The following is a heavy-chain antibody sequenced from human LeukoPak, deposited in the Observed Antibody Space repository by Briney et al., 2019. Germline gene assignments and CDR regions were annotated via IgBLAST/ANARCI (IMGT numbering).Heavy chain of an antibody. CDR2: ITYTGST. CDR1: GGSISSYY. D-gene: IGHD3-16*01. Sequence: PSETLSLTCIISGGSISSYYWSWIRQSPGKGLEWIGYITYTGSTDYDPSLKSRVTISVDTSRNQFSLRLNSVTAADTAVYYCARSYSFEYVWAYWGQGTPVTLSS. V-gene: IGHV4-59*01. J-gene: IGHJ4*02. CDR3: ARSYSFEYVWAY.